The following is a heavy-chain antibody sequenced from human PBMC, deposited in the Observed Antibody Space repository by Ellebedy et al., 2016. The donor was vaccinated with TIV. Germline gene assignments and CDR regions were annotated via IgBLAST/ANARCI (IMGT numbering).Heavy chain of an antibody. CDR1: GFTFSGHA. Sequence: GESLKISCAASGFTFSGHAMSWVRQAPGKGLEWVSGISADSANTHYADSVKGRFTISRDNSKNTQYLQMNSLRAEDTAVYYCVKLDSSGYYYGRLDYWGQGTLVTVSS. CDR3: VKLDSSGYYYGRLDY. V-gene: IGHV3-23*01. CDR2: ISADSANT. J-gene: IGHJ4*02. D-gene: IGHD3-22*01.